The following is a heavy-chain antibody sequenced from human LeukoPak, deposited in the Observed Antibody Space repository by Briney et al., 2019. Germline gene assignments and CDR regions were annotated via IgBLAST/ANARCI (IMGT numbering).Heavy chain of an antibody. V-gene: IGHV3-30*18. CDR3: AKDSSPSHYYDSSGYPFQH. CDR1: GFTFSSYS. J-gene: IGHJ1*01. D-gene: IGHD3-22*01. CDR2: ISYNGSNK. Sequence: GGSLRLSCAASGFTFSSYSMNWVRQAPGKGLEWVAVISYNGSNKYYADSVKGRFTISRDNSKNTLYLQMNSLRAEDTAVYYCAKDSSPSHYYDSSGYPFQHWGQGTLVTVSS.